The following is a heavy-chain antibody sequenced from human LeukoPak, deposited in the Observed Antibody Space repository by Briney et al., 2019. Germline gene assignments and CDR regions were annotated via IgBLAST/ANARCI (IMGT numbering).Heavy chain of an antibody. J-gene: IGHJ4*02. CDR2: IIPIFGTA. V-gene: IGHV1-69*13. D-gene: IGHD2-21*02. Sequence: SVKVSCKASGGTFSSYAVSWVRQAPGQGLEWMGGIIPIFGTANYAQKFQGRVTITADESTSTAYMELSSLRSEDTAVYYCASGRLAYCGGDCYPHFDYWGQGTLVTVSS. CDR1: GGTFSSYA. CDR3: ASGRLAYCGGDCYPHFDY.